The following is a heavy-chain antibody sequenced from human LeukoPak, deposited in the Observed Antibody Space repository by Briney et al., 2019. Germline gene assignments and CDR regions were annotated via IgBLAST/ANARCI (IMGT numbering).Heavy chain of an antibody. V-gene: IGHV1-2*02. D-gene: IGHD5-24*01. J-gene: IGHJ4*02. Sequence: GASVKVSCKTSGYTFSDYFMHWVRQAPGQGLEWVGWINPKSGGANSAQKFQGRVTMNRDTSISTGYMELSSLRSDDTAIYYCARDRYGDGFAFFDSWAQGTLVTVSS. CDR3: ARDRYGDGFAFFDS. CDR2: INPKSGGA. CDR1: GYTFSDYF.